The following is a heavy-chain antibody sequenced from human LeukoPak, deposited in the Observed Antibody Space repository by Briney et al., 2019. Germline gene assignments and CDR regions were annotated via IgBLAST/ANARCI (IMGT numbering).Heavy chain of an antibody. V-gene: IGHV3-33*01. CDR1: AFTFSSYG. CDR2: IWYDGSYT. J-gene: IGHJ4*02. Sequence: PGGSLRLSCAASAFTFSSYGMHWVRQAPGKGLEWVAVIWYDGSYTYYADSVKGRFTISRDNSKNTLYLQMNSLRAEDTAVYTCARDFCSGGSCYYFDYWGQGTLVTVSS. D-gene: IGHD2-15*01. CDR3: ARDFCSGGSCYYFDY.